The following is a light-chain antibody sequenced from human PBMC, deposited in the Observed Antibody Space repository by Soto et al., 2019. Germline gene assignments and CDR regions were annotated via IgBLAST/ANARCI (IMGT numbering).Light chain of an antibody. CDR2: AAS. J-gene: IGKJ5*01. CDR3: QQANSFPIT. V-gene: IGKV1-12*01. CDR1: PAIASF. Sequence: DIQMTQSPSSLSASVGDRVTITCRASPAIASFLAWYQQKPGKAPKLLIYAASSLQSGVPSRFSGSGSGTDFTLTISSLQPEDFATYYCQQANSFPITFGQGTRLEIK.